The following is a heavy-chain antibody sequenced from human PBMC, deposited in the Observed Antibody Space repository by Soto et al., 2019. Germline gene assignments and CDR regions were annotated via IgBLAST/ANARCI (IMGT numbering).Heavy chain of an antibody. Sequence: ASVKVSCKASGYTFTSYYMHWVRQAPGQGLEWMGIINPSGGSTSYAQKFQGRVTMTRDTSTSTVYMELSSLRSEDTAVYYCARGFITMVRGAPNLYYYYGMDVWGQGTTVPVSS. CDR1: GYTFTSYY. CDR3: ARGFITMVRGAPNLYYYYGMDV. J-gene: IGHJ6*02. CDR2: INPSGGST. V-gene: IGHV1-46*03. D-gene: IGHD3-10*01.